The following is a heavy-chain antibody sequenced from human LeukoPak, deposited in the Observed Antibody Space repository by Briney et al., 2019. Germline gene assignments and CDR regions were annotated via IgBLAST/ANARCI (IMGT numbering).Heavy chain of an antibody. Sequence: PSETLSLTCTVSGYSISSGYYWGWIRPSPGKGLEWIGSIYHSGSTYYNPSLKSRVTISVDTSKNQFSLKLSSVTAADTAVYYCARDSSGYQGWFDPWGQGTLVTVSS. J-gene: IGHJ5*02. CDR1: GYSISSGYY. CDR2: IYHSGST. D-gene: IGHD3-22*01. V-gene: IGHV4-38-2*02. CDR3: ARDSSGYQGWFDP.